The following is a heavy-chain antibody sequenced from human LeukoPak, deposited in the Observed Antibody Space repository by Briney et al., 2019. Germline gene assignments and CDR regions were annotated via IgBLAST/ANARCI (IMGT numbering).Heavy chain of an antibody. CDR1: GFSFSSYG. Sequence: GGSLRLSCAASGFSFSSYGMNWVRQAPGKGLEWVSSISSSSSYIYYADSLKGRFTISRDNAKNSLYLQMNSLRAEDTAVYYCARDPHAYYYDSSGYYYYWGQGTLVTVSS. D-gene: IGHD3-22*01. CDR2: ISSSSSYI. CDR3: ARDPHAYYYDSSGYYYY. J-gene: IGHJ4*02. V-gene: IGHV3-21*01.